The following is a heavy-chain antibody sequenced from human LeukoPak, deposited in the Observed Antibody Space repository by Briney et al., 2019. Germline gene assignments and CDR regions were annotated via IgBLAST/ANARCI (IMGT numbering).Heavy chain of an antibody. CDR1: GFTFSSYG. CDR3: ARDRVAEGAYFDY. J-gene: IGHJ4*02. V-gene: IGHV3-30*02. CDR2: IRYDGSNK. Sequence: GGSLRLSCAASGFTFSSYGMHWVRQAPGKGLEWVTFIRYDGSNKHYADSVKGRFTISRDNSKNTLYLQMNSLRAEDTAVYYCARDRVAEGAYFDYWGQGTLVTVSS. D-gene: IGHD6-13*01.